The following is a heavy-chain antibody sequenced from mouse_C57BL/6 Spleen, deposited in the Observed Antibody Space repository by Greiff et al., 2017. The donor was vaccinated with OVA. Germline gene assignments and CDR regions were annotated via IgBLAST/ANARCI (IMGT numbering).Heavy chain of an antibody. CDR1: GFTFSDYY. Sequence: EVKVVESEGGLVQPGSSMKLSCTASGFTFSDYYMAWVRQVPEKGLEWVANINYDGSSTYYLDSLKSRFIISRDNAKNILYLQMSSLKSEDTATYYCAREDYSYFDYWGQGTTLTVSS. V-gene: IGHV5-16*01. CDR2: INYDGSST. J-gene: IGHJ2*01. D-gene: IGHD1-1*01. CDR3: AREDYSYFDY.